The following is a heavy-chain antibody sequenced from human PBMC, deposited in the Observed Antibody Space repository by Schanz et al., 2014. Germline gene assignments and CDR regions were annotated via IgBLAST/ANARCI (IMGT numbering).Heavy chain of an antibody. V-gene: IGHV4-39*01. CDR1: GGSISSATSY. D-gene: IGHD3-16*01. CDR3: ARHWGSTDWSPIQF. CDR2: IYYTGRS. J-gene: IGHJ4*02. Sequence: QVQLQESGPGLVKPSETLSLTCTVSGGSISSATSYWGWIRQPPGKSLQWIGSIYYTGRSSYNPSLKSRVPIPEDTPRKHYTLKLISVTAADTAVYYGARHWGSTDWSPIQFWGQGSLVTVSS.